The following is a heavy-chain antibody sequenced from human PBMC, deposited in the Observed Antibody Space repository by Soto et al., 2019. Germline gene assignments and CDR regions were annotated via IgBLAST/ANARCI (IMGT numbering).Heavy chain of an antibody. V-gene: IGHV3-30-3*01. CDR1: GFTFSSYA. D-gene: IGHD3-10*01. J-gene: IGHJ4*02. CDR2: ISYDGSNK. Sequence: QVQLVESGGGVVQPGRSLRLSCAASGFTFSSYAMHWVRQAPGKGLEWVAVISYDGSNKYYADSVKGRFTISRDNSKNTLYLQVNSLRAEDTAVYYCARERTFTMVRGFDYWCQGTLVTVSS. CDR3: ARERTFTMVRGFDY.